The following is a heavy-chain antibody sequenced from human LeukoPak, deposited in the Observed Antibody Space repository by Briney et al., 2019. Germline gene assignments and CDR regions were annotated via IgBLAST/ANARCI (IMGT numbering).Heavy chain of an antibody. J-gene: IGHJ5*02. V-gene: IGHV1-18*01. CDR3: ARDSIGSGWTP. CDR2: ISAYNGNT. CDR1: GYTFINYG. Sequence: GASVKVSCKASGYTFINYGIGWVRQAPGQGLEWMGWISAYNGNTNYAQKLQGRVTMTTDTSTSTAYMELRSLRSDDTAVYYCARDSIGSGWTPWGQGTLVTVSS. D-gene: IGHD6-19*01.